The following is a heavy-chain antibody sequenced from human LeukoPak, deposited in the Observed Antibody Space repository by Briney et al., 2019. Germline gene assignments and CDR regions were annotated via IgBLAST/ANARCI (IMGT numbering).Heavy chain of an antibody. CDR3: AGAPTPTDYDSSLDY. V-gene: IGHV3-53*01. J-gene: IGHJ4*02. Sequence: GSLRLSCAASGFTVSRNYMTWVRQAPGKGLEWVSVIFGGGNTYYADSVKGRFTISRDNSKNTLYLQMNSLRAEDTAVYYCAGAPTPTDYDSSLDYWGQGTLVTVPS. CDR2: IFGGGNT. D-gene: IGHD3-22*01. CDR1: GFTVSRNY.